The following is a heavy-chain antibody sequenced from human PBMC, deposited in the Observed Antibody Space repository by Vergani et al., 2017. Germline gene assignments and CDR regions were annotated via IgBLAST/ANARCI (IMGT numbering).Heavy chain of an antibody. D-gene: IGHD3-10*01. V-gene: IGHV1-2*02. CDR1: GYTFTGYY. CDR2: INPNSGGT. CDR3: ARATYYYGSGGRYYMDV. J-gene: IGHJ6*03. Sequence: VQLVQSGAEVKKPGASVKVSCKASGYTFTGYYMHWVRQAPGQGLEWMGWINPNSGGTNYAQKFQGRVTMTRDTSISTAYMELSRLRSDDTAVYYCARATYYYGSGGRYYMDVWGKGTTVTVSS.